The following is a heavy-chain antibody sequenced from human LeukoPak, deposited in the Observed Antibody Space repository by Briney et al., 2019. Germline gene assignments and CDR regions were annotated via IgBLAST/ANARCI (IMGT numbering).Heavy chain of an antibody. V-gene: IGHV4-59*01. Sequence: PSETLSLTCTVSGGSISSYYWSWIRQPPGKGLEWIGYIYYSGSTNYNPSLKSRVTISVDTSKNQFSLKLSSVTAADTAVYYCARLGEDSSGGESGYWGQGTLVTVSS. CDR2: IYYSGST. CDR1: GGSISSYY. CDR3: ARLGEDSSGGESGY. D-gene: IGHD3-22*01. J-gene: IGHJ4*02.